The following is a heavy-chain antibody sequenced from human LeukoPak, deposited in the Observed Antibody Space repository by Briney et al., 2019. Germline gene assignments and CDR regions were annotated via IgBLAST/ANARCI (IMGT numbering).Heavy chain of an antibody. CDR3: ARAPAPAAPFDY. J-gene: IGHJ4*02. CDR1: GYTFTSYD. Sequence: GASVKVSCKDSGYTFTSYDINWVRQATAQGLEWMGWKNPNSGNTGYAQKFQGRVTITRNTSISTAHMELSSLRSEDTAVYYCARAPAPAAPFDYWGQGTLVTVSS. D-gene: IGHD2-2*01. V-gene: IGHV1-8*03. CDR2: KNPNSGNT.